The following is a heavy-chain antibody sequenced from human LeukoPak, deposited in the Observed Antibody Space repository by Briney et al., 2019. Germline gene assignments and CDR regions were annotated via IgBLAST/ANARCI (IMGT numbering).Heavy chain of an antibody. Sequence: SETLSLTCTVSGGSISSYYWSWIRQPPGKGLEWIGYIYYSGSTNYNPSLKSRVTISVDTSKNQFSLKLSSVTAADTAVYYCARHGGFLNGREFDYWGQGTLVTVSS. J-gene: IGHJ4*02. V-gene: IGHV4-59*08. CDR1: GGSISSYY. CDR2: IYYSGST. CDR3: ARHGGFLNGREFDY. D-gene: IGHD3-3*01.